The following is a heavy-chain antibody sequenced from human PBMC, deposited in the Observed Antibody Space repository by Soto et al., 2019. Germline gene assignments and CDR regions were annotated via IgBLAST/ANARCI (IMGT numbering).Heavy chain of an antibody. CDR3: ARDSGGPTVAVGMDV. J-gene: IGHJ6*02. V-gene: IGHV1-69*01. Sequence: QVQLVQSGAEVKKPGASGKVSCKASGGTFSRYAISWVRQAPGQGLEWMGGIIPIFGTANYAETLQGRVTITAHESTSTAYMELSRLRSEDTAVYYCARDSGGPTVAVGMDVWGQGTTVTVSS. CDR2: IIPIFGTA. D-gene: IGHD4-17*01. CDR1: GGTFSRYA.